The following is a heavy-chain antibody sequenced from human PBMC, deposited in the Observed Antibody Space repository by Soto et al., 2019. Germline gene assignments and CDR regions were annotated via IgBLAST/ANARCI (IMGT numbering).Heavy chain of an antibody. V-gene: IGHV2-5*02. CDR1: GFSLATVGEG. D-gene: IGHD4-17*01. J-gene: IGHJ6*02. Sequence: SGPTLVNPTQTLTLTCTVSGFSLATVGEGVGWVRQPPQKALEWLALIYWDDKKVYRPSLESRLAISRDTSKDQVVLTMTNVDPDDTATYFCARMDGDYNYYGLDVWGHGIAVTVSS. CDR2: IYWDDKK. CDR3: ARMDGDYNYYGLDV.